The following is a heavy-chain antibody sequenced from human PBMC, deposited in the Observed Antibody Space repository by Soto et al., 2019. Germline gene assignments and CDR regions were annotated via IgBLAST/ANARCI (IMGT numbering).Heavy chain of an antibody. V-gene: IGHV4-39*02. J-gene: IGHJ4*02. D-gene: IGHD3-9*01. CDR3: APFDWLFSFYY. Sequence: QLQLQESGPGLVKPSETLSLTYTVSGDSISSSSYYWGWIRQTPGKGLEWIGSIYYRGNTYYNPPLKCRATISVDTSKNHFSLELICVTAADTAVYYWAPFDWLFSFYYWGQGTLVTVSS. CDR2: IYYRGNT. CDR1: GDSISSSSYY.